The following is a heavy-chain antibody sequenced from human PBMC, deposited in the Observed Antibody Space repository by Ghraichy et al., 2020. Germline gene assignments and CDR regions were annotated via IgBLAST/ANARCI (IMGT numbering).Heavy chain of an antibody. Sequence: GGSLRLSCVASGFTFNRDALTWFGQPPGKGLEWVSAITGTGGNSYYEDSVNGRVTTSRDNSRNTLCMEMPSVTADDTAVYFWAKRECSRYMKNYLSHWGRATLVVVCS. CDR1: GFTFNRDA. V-gene: IGHV3-23*01. CDR3: AKRECSRYMKNYLSH. CDR2: ITGTGGNS. J-gene: IGHJ4*02. D-gene: IGHD6-25*01.